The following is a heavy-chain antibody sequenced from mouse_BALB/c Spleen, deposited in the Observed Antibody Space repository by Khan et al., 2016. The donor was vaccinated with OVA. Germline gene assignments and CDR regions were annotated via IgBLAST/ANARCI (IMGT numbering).Heavy chain of an antibody. CDR3: GRLTPYGYDAWFAY. CDR2: INPSSGYT. D-gene: IGHD2-2*01. Sequence: QVQLQQSGAELARPGASVKMSCKASGYTFTSYTMHWVKQRPGQGLEWIGYINPSSGYTNYNQKFKDKATLTADKSSSTAYMQLSSLTSEDSAVYSCGRLTPYGYDAWFAYWGQGTLVTVSA. J-gene: IGHJ3*01. CDR1: GYTFTSYT. V-gene: IGHV1-4*01.